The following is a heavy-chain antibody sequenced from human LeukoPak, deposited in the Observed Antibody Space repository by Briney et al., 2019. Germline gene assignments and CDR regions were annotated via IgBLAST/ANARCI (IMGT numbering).Heavy chain of an antibody. Sequence: ESLKISCRGSGYSFSKYWIGWVRQTPGKGLEWMGIIYPGDSDTQYSPSFQGQVTISADRSISTVYLHWGSLKASDSAIYYCTRRHAHKEDVVVVTGPDAEDLDVWGQGTTVTVSS. CDR3: TRRHAHKEDVVVVTGPDAEDLDV. D-gene: IGHD2-21*02. CDR2: IYPGDSDT. V-gene: IGHV5-51*01. J-gene: IGHJ3*01. CDR1: GYSFSKYW.